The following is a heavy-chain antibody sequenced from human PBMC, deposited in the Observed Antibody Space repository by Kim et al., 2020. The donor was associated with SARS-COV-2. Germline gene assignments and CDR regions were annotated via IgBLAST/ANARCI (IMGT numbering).Heavy chain of an antibody. CDR1: GFTFSSYA. J-gene: IGHJ4*02. CDR3: AKVEYGSGSYYNENSLFVSY. V-gene: IGHV3-23*03. Sequence: GGSLRLSCAASGFTFSSYAVSWVRQAPGKGLEWVSVIYSGGSSTYYADSVKGRFTISRDNSKNTLYLQMNSLRAEDTAVYYCAKVEYGSGSYYNENSLFVSYWGQGTLVTVSS. D-gene: IGHD3-10*01. CDR2: IYSGGSST.